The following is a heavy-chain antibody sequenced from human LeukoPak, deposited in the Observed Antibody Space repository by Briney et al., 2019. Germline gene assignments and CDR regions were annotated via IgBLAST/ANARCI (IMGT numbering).Heavy chain of an antibody. CDR2: VDPEDGET. Sequence: SCKVSGYTFTDYYMPWVQQAPGKGLEWMGLVDPEDGETIYAEKFQGRVTITADTSTDTAYMELSSLRSEDTAVYYCATEGTIFGGEFDYWGQGTLVTVSS. J-gene: IGHJ4*02. CDR3: ATEGTIFGGEFDY. D-gene: IGHD3-3*01. CDR1: GYTFTDYY. V-gene: IGHV1-69-2*01.